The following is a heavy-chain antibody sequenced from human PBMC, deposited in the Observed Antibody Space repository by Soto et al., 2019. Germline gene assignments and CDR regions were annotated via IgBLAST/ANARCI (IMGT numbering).Heavy chain of an antibody. J-gene: IGHJ6*03. CDR2: ISAYNGNT. CDR1: VYTFTSDG. Sequence: ASVKGSCKASVYTFTSDGISWVRQAPGQGLEWMGWISAYNGNTNYAQKLQGRVTMTTDTSTSTAYMELRSLRSDDTAVYYCARDLEKTFRYCSGGSCYSWYYYMDVWGKGTTVTVSS. V-gene: IGHV1-18*01. CDR3: ARDLEKTFRYCSGGSCYSWYYYMDV. D-gene: IGHD2-15*01.